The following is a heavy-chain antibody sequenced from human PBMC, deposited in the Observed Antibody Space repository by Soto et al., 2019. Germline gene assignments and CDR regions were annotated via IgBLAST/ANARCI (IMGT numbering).Heavy chain of an antibody. CDR1: GYPFTHYG. V-gene: IGHV1-18*01. CDR2: ISPFNGNT. Sequence: ASVKVSCKSSGYPFTHYGITWIRQAPGQGLEWMGWISPFNGNTNYGQTLQGRVTLTTDTSTSTVFMELRSLTSDDTAVYYCARDEGLGVNYYYYGMDVWGQGTTVTVSS. J-gene: IGHJ6*02. D-gene: IGHD3-10*01. CDR3: ARDEGLGVNYYYYGMDV.